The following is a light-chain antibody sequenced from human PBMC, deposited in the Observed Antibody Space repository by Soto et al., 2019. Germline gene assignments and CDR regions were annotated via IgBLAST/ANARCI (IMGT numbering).Light chain of an antibody. CDR3: STWDDTLSGHV. CDR2: HNN. J-gene: IGLJ1*01. CDR1: DSNIGSHD. Sequence: QAVVVQPPSASGTPGQRVTIYRAGSDSNIGSHDVYWYQHLPGTAPKLLIQHNNQRPSGVPDRFSGSKSGTSASLAISGLRTEDEVDYYCSTWDDTLSGHVFGTGTKLTVL. V-gene: IGLV1-47*01.